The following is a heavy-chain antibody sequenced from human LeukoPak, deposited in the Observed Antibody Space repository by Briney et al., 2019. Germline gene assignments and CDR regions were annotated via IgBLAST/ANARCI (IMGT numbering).Heavy chain of an antibody. CDR1: GGSISSGSYY. CDR2: IYTSGST. Sequence: SETLSLTCTVSGGSISSGSYYWSWIRQPAGKGLEWIGRIYTSGSTNYNPSLKSRVTISVDTSKNQFSLKLSSVTAADTAVYYCAREGTVVPAANDAFDIWGQGTMVTVSS. CDR3: AREGTVVPAANDAFDI. V-gene: IGHV4-61*02. J-gene: IGHJ3*02. D-gene: IGHD2-2*01.